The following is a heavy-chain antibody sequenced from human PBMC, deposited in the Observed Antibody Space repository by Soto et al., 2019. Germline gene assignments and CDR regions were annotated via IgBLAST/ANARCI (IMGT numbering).Heavy chain of an antibody. CDR1: GFTFSSYA. D-gene: IGHD3-22*01. CDR3: AKDQGRYYDSSGYYRYNWFDP. Sequence: GGSLRLSCAASGFTFSSYAMSRVRQAPGQGLEWVSAISGSGGSTYYADSVKGRFTISRDNSKNTLYLQMNSLRAEDTAVYYCAKDQGRYYDSSGYYRYNWFDPWGQGTLVTVSS. J-gene: IGHJ5*02. V-gene: IGHV3-23*01. CDR2: ISGSGGST.